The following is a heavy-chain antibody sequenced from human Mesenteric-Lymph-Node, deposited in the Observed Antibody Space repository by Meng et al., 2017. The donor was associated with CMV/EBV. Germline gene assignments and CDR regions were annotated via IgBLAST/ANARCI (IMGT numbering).Heavy chain of an antibody. CDR1: GFTFSSYS. CDR3: ARVEGTGYGVLDY. J-gene: IGHJ4*02. V-gene: IGHV3-21*01. CDR2: ISSSTDYI. D-gene: IGHD5-12*01. Sequence: GESLKISCAASGFTFSSYSMNWVRQAPGKGLEWVSSISSSTDYIYYADSVKGRFTISRDNAKNSLYLQMNSLRAEDTAVYYCARVEGTGYGVLDYWGQGTLVTVSS.